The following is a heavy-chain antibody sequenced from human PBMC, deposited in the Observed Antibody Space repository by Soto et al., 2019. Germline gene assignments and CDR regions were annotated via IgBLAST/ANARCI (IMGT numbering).Heavy chain of an antibody. V-gene: IGHV1-46*02. J-gene: IGHJ5*02. CDR3: ARAVGYCIGGSCPNWFAP. D-gene: IGHD2-15*01. Sequence: QVQLVPSGAEVKKPGASVKVSCKASGYTFNSYYMHWVRQAPGQGLEWMGIINPSGGSTSYAQKLQGRVTMSTDTATSTVYRELSSMRSEGTAVYYCARAVGYCIGGSCPNWFAPWGQGTLGTVSS. CDR1: GYTFNSYY. CDR2: INPSGGST.